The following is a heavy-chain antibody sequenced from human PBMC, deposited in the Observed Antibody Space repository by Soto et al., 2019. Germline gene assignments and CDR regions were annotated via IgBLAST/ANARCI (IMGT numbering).Heavy chain of an antibody. CDR1: GFTFGDYA. CDR2: IRSKAYGGTT. D-gene: IGHD5-12*01. V-gene: IGHV3-49*03. Sequence: GGSLRLSCTASGFTFGDYAMSWFRQAPGKGLEWVGFIRSKAYGGTTEYAASVKGRFTISRDDSKSIAYLQMNSLKTEDTAVYYCTRARDGYNPYYFDYWGQGTLVTVSS. J-gene: IGHJ4*02. CDR3: TRARDGYNPYYFDY.